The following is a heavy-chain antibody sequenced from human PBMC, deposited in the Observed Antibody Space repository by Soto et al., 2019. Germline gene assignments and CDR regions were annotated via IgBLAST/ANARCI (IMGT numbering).Heavy chain of an antibody. CDR1: GGTFTSYA. CDR3: ARGPLWSRFQRPLGGMDV. Sequence: GASVNVSCKASGGTFTSYAISWVRQAPGQGLEWMGGIVPVFGTATYAQRFQDRVTITEDRSASTAYMEMTDVTSDDTAVYYCARGPLWSRFQRPLGGMDVWGLGSSVTVSS. V-gene: IGHV1-69*06. CDR2: IVPVFGTA. D-gene: IGHD3-3*01. J-gene: IGHJ6*02.